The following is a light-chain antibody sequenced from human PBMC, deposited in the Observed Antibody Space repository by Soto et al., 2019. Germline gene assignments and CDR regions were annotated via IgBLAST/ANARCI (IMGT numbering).Light chain of an antibody. J-gene: IGLJ2*01. V-gene: IGLV4-60*02. CDR1: SGHSTYI. Sequence: QLVLTQSSSASGSLGSSVKLTCTLSSGHSTYIIAWHQQQPGKAPRYLMKLEGSGSYNKGSGIPDRFSGSSSGADRYLTISNLQFEDEADYYCETWDTNVVVFGGGTKLTVL. CDR3: ETWDTNVVV. CDR2: LEGSGSY.